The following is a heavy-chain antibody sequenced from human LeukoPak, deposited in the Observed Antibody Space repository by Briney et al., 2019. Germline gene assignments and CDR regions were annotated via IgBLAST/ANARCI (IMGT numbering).Heavy chain of an antibody. CDR1: GGSISSGDYY. CDR3: ARLWGDYYDSSGYSPDY. J-gene: IGHJ4*02. CDR2: IYYSGST. Sequence: PSETLSLTCTVSGGSISSGDYYWRWIRQPPGKGLEWIGYIYYSGSTYYNPSLKSRVTISVDTSKNQFSLKLSSVTAADTAVYYCARLWGDYYDSSGYSPDYWGQGTLVTVSA. D-gene: IGHD3-22*01. V-gene: IGHV4-30-4*08.